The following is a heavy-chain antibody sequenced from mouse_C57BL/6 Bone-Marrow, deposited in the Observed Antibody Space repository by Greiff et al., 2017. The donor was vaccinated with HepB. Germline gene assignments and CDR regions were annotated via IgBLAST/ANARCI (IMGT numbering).Heavy chain of an antibody. D-gene: IGHD5-1*01. CDR3: VRKYNFDY. Sequence: EAGGGLVQPKGSLKLSCAASGFSFNTYAMNWVRQAPGKGLEWVARIRSKSNNYATYYAESVKDRFTISRDDSERMLYLQMNNLKTEDTAMYYCVRKYNFDYWGQGTTLTVSS. CDR2: IRSKSNNYAT. J-gene: IGHJ2*01. CDR1: GFSFNTYA. V-gene: IGHV10-1*01.